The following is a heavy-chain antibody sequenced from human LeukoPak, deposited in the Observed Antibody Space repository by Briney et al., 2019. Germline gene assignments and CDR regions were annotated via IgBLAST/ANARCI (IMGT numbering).Heavy chain of an antibody. V-gene: IGHV4-59*11. CDR2: IYYSGST. CDR1: GGCTSSHY. Sequence: PSETLSLTCTVSGGCTSSHYWSWIRQPPGKGLEWIGYIYYSGSTNYNPSLKSRVTISVDTSKNQFSLKLSSVTAADTAVYYCARDANDYYYYMDVWRKGTTVTVSS. CDR3: ARDANDYYYYMDV. J-gene: IGHJ6*03.